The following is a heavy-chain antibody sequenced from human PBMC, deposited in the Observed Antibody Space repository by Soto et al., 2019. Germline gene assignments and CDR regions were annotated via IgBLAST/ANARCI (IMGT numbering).Heavy chain of an antibody. D-gene: IGHD3-16*01. V-gene: IGHV1-18*01. CDR1: GYTFTSYG. CDR3: ARSWVTGKGGLGV. CDR2: ISGYTGNT. Sequence: QVQLVQSGGEMKKPGASVKVSCKTSGYTFTSYGFSWVRQAPGQGLEWMGWISGYTGNTNYAQKFQGRVTMTTDTSTSTAYMDLRSLISDDTAVYYCARSWVTGKGGLGVWGQGTTVTVSS. J-gene: IGHJ6*02.